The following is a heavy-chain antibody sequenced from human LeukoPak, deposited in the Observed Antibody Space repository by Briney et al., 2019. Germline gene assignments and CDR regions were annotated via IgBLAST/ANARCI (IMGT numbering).Heavy chain of an antibody. CDR1: GGSFSGYY. D-gene: IGHD3-10*01. CDR2: INHSGST. CDR3: ARGPRGLLWFGELRFDP. V-gene: IGHV4-34*01. Sequence: SETLSLTCAVYGGSFSGYYWSWIRQPPGKGLEWMGEINHSGSTNYNPSLKSRVTISVDTSKNQFSLKLSSVTAADTAVYYCARGPRGLLWFGELRFDPWGQGTLVTVSS. J-gene: IGHJ5*02.